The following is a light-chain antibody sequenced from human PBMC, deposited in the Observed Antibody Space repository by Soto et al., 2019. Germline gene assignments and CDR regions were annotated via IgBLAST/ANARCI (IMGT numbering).Light chain of an antibody. CDR2: GAS. CDR3: QQSYKNPRT. CDR1: QSISSN. V-gene: IGKV3D-15*01. Sequence: VMTQSPATLSVSPGERATLSCRASQSISSNLAWYQQKPGQAPRLLIYGASSRATGIPDRFSGSGSGTDFTLTISRLEPEDFATYYCQQSYKNPRTFGQGTKVDIK. J-gene: IGKJ1*01.